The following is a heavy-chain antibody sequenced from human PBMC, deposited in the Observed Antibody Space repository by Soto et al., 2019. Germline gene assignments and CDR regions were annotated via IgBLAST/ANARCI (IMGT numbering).Heavy chain of an antibody. D-gene: IGHD6-19*01. CDR3: ARDREVEVPGKDGNSHYYFMDL. Sequence: SETLSLTCAVSGGSITSRTWWSWVRQTPGKGLEWIGDVYHSGSINYSPSLTSRLTISVDKSKNHFSLRLSSVTAADTAVYYCARDREVEVPGKDGNSHYYFMDLWGRGTTVTVSS. CDR2: VYHSGSI. V-gene: IGHV4-4*02. J-gene: IGHJ6*03. CDR1: GGSITSRTW.